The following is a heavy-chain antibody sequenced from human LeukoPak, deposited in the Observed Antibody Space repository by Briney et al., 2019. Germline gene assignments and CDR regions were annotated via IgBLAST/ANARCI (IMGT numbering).Heavy chain of an antibody. CDR3: ARGCSAVSCYAFDY. CDR1: GFTVSNNY. D-gene: IGHD2-15*01. V-gene: IGHV3-53*01. CDR2: IYSGGTT. J-gene: IGHJ4*02. Sequence: GGSLRLSCAASGFTVSNNYMSWVRQAPGKGLECVSVIYSGGTTYYADSVKGRFTISRDNSKNTLYLQMNSLRAEDTAVSYCARGCSAVSCYAFDYWGQGTLVTVSS.